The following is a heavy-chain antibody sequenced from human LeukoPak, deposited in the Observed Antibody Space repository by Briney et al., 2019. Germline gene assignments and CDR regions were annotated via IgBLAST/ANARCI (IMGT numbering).Heavy chain of an antibody. CDR3: AIWASGNY. Sequence: GGSLRLSCAASGFTFNRSWLNCVRQAPGRGLEWVANMDPSGSQKRYVDSVKGRFTISKDNPGTSLYLEMNSLRTEDTAIYYCAIWASGNYWDRGTLVTVSS. J-gene: IGHJ4*02. D-gene: IGHD3-10*01. V-gene: IGHV3-7*01. CDR1: GFTFNRSW. CDR2: MDPSGSQK.